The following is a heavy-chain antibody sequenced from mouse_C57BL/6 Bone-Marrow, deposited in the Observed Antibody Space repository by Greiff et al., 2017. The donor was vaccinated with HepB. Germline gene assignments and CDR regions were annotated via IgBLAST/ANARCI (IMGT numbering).Heavy chain of an antibody. J-gene: IGHJ3*01. CDR1: GFTFSDYG. D-gene: IGHD2-2*01. V-gene: IGHV5-17*01. CDR3: ARGLRRGVAY. CDR2: ISSGSSTI. Sequence: EVHLVESGGGLVKPGGSLKLSCAASGFTFSDYGMHWVRQAPEKGLEWVAYISSGSSTIYYADTFKGRFTISRDNAKNTLFLQMTSLRSEDTAMYYCARGLRRGVAYWGQGTLVTVSA.